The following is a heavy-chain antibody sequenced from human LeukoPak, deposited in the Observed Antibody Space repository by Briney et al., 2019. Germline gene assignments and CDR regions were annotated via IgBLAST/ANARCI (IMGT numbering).Heavy chain of an antibody. V-gene: IGHV4-38-2*01. CDR2: IYHSGST. CDR3: ARRNTYYGPFDS. Sequence: SETLSLTCAVSGYSISSGDYWGWIRQPPGKGLDWIGSIYHSGSTYYNPSLKSRVTVSVDTSKNQFSLKLNSVTAADTAVYYCARRNTYYGPFDSWGQGALVTVSS. D-gene: IGHD1-26*01. CDR1: GYSISSGDY. J-gene: IGHJ4*02.